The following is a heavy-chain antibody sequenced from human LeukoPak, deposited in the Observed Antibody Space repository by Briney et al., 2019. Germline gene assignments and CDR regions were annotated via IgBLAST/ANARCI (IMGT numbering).Heavy chain of an antibody. CDR1: GGSFSGYY. D-gene: IGHD3-10*01. V-gene: IGHV4-34*01. CDR3: ASEDYYYGSGSYF. CDR2: INHSGST. Sequence: PSETLSLTCAVYGGSFSGYYWSWIRQPPGKGLEWIGEINHSGSTNYNPSLKSRVTISVDTSKNQFSLKLSSVTAADTAVYYCASEDYYYGSGSYFWGQGTLVTVSS. J-gene: IGHJ4*02.